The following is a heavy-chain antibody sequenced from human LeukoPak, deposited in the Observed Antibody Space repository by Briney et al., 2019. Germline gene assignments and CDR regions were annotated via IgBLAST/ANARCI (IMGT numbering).Heavy chain of an antibody. CDR1: GGSISSYY. CDR2: IYYSGST. J-gene: IGHJ3*02. V-gene: IGHV4-59*12. D-gene: IGHD3-3*01. Sequence: PSETLSLTCTVSGGSISSYYWSWIRQPPGKGLEWIGYIYYSGSTNYNPSLKSRVTISVDTSKNQFSLKLSSVTAADTAVYYCARDRVSGYDFWSGYYAFDIWGQGTMVTVSS. CDR3: ARDRVSGYDFWSGYYAFDI.